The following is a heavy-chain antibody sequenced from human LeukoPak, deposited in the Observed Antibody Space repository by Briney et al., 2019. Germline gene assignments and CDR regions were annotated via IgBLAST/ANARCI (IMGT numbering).Heavy chain of an antibody. CDR2: INHSGST. CDR3: AILPAYYYDSSGYYYFDY. J-gene: IGHJ4*02. Sequence: PSETLSLTCAVYGGSFGGYYWSWIRQPPGKGLEWIGEINHSGSTNYNPSLKSRVTISVDTSKNQFSLKLSSVTAADTAVYYCAILPAYYYDSSGYYYFDYWGQGTLVTVSS. D-gene: IGHD3-22*01. CDR1: GGSFGGYY. V-gene: IGHV4-34*01.